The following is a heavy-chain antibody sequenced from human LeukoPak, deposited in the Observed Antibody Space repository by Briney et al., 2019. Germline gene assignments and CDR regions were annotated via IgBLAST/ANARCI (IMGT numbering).Heavy chain of an antibody. J-gene: IGHJ4*02. V-gene: IGHV3-23*01. Sequence: GGSLRLSCAVSGITLSNYGMSWVRQAPGKGLEWVAGISDSAGKTNYADSVKGRFTISRDSPKNTLYLQMNSLRAEDTAVCFCAKRGVVIRVILVGFHKEAYYFDSWGQGALVTVSS. D-gene: IGHD3-22*01. CDR2: ISDSAGKT. CDR1: GITLSNYG. CDR3: AKRGVVIRVILVGFHKEAYYFDS.